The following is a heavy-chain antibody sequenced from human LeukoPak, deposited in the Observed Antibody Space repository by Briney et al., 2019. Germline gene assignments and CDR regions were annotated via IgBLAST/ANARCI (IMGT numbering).Heavy chain of an antibody. Sequence: PGGSLRLSCAATGFTFSSYSMNWVRQAPGKGLDWVSSISSSSSYIYYADSVKGRFTISRDNAKNSLYLQMNSLRAEDTAVYYCERTPVGIAAGGGSNWFDPWGQGTLVTVSS. D-gene: IGHD6-25*01. CDR1: GFTFSSYS. V-gene: IGHV3-21*01. J-gene: IGHJ5*02. CDR3: ERTPVGIAAGGGSNWFDP. CDR2: ISSSSSYI.